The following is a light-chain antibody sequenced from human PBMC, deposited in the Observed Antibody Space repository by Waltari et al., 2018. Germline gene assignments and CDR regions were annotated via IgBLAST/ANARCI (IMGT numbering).Light chain of an antibody. Sequence: DIVMTQSPASLAVSRGERATTNCKSSQSVLYSSNNKNYLAWYQQKPGQPPKLLIYWASTRESGVPDRFSGSGSGTDFTLTISSLQAEDVAVYYCQQYYSTPFTFGPGTKVDIK. CDR1: QSVLYSSNNKNY. CDR3: QQYYSTPFT. J-gene: IGKJ3*01. CDR2: WAS. V-gene: IGKV4-1*01.